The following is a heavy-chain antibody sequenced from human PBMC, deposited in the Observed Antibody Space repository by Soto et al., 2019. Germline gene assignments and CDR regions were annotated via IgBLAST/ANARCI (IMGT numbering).Heavy chain of an antibody. J-gene: IGHJ4*02. Sequence: EVQLVPSGGGLIQPGGSLRLSCAASGFAVNSAYMSWVRQAPGTGLEWVSVIVGGGSTYYSDSVKGRFTISRDNSKNTVVHQMNRLGAEDTAVYDGVRTSSYWGQGTRVIVSP. CDR3: VRTSSY. V-gene: IGHV3-53*01. CDR1: GFAVNSAY. CDR2: IVGGGST. D-gene: IGHD2-2*01.